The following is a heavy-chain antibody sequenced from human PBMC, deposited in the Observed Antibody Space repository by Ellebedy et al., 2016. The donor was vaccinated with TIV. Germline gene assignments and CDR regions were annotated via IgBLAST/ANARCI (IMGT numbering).Heavy chain of an antibody. CDR3: ARGRTKLGY. CDR2: IYYSGST. CDR1: GGSVSSGSYY. Sequence: SETLSLTCTVSGGSVSSGSYYWSWIRQPPGKGLEWIGYIYYSGSTNYNPSLKSRVTISVDTSKNQFSLKLSSVTAADTAVYYCARGRTKLGYWGQGTLVTVSS. V-gene: IGHV4-61*01. D-gene: IGHD7-27*01. J-gene: IGHJ4*02.